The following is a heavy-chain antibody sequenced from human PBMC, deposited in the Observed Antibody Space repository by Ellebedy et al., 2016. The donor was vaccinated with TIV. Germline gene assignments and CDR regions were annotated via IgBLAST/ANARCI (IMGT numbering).Heavy chain of an antibody. Sequence: AASVKVSCKASGYTFTGYYMHWARQAPGQGLEWMGWINPNSGGTNYAQKFQGWVTMTRDTSISTAYMELSRLRSDDTAVYYCARTAGDYNQLNYYGMDVWGQGTTVTVSS. CDR2: INPNSGGT. CDR1: GYTFTGYY. J-gene: IGHJ6*02. D-gene: IGHD4-17*01. CDR3: ARTAGDYNQLNYYGMDV. V-gene: IGHV1-2*04.